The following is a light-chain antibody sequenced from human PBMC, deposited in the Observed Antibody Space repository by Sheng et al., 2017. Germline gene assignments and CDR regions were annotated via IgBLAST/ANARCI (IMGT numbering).Light chain of an antibody. Sequence: EIVLTQSPATLSLSPGDGATLSCRASQTISSNLAWYQQKPGQAPRLLIYGASTRATDVPARFSGSGSGTEFTLTISILQSEDFAVYYCQQYYGWPLTFGGGTKVEIK. CDR1: QTISSN. CDR2: GAS. J-gene: IGKJ4*01. V-gene: IGKV3-15*01. CDR3: QQYYGWPLT.